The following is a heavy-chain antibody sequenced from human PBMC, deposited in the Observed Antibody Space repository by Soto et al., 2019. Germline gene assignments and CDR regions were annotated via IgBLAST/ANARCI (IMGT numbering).Heavy chain of an antibody. Sequence: QVQLVESGGGVVQPGRSLRLSCAASGFTFRSYGMHWVRQAPGKGLEWVAVIWDDGGNKHYADSVTGRFTISRDNSKNTLYLQMKSLRAEDTAVYYCARVTYSSSAAPFRYYGMDVWGQGTTVTVSS. J-gene: IGHJ6*02. V-gene: IGHV3-33*01. D-gene: IGHD6-6*01. CDR1: GFTFRSYG. CDR2: IWDDGGNK. CDR3: ARVTYSSSAAPFRYYGMDV.